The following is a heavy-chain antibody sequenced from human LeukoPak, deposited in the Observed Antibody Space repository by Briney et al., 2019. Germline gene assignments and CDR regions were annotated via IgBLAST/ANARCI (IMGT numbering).Heavy chain of an antibody. CDR3: ARDLTGPYDH. J-gene: IGHJ4*02. CDR2: INVEGNYI. Sequence: GGSLSLSRAASGFTVSRYWMHWVRQAPGKGLVWVARINVEGNYIDYAESVKGRFTISRDSVKNTLYLQMNSLRAEDTAVYSCARDLTGPYDHWGQRSLVTVSS. D-gene: IGHD3-22*01. V-gene: IGHV3-74*01. CDR1: GFTVSRYW.